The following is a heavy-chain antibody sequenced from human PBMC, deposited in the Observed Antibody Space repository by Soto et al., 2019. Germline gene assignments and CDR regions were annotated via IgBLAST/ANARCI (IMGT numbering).Heavy chain of an antibody. Sequence: QVQLQESGPGLVKPSQTLSLTCTVSGGSIISGGYYWSWIRQHPGKGLEWIGYIYYSGSTYYNPSLKSRVTISVDTSKNQFSLKLSSVTAADTAVYYCARSSTSANYFDYWGQGTLVTVSS. CDR3: ARSSTSANYFDY. CDR2: IYYSGST. D-gene: IGHD2-2*01. V-gene: IGHV4-31*03. J-gene: IGHJ4*02. CDR1: GGSIISGGYY.